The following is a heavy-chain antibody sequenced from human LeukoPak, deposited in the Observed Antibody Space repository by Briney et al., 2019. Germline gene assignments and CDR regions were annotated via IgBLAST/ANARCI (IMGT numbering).Heavy chain of an antibody. CDR2: ISGSGGST. J-gene: IGHJ4*02. CDR3: AKGGCGGDCYLHLPDFDY. CDR1: GFTFSSYA. D-gene: IGHD2-21*02. V-gene: IGHV3-23*01. Sequence: PGGSLRLSCAASGFTFSSYAMSWVRQAPGKGLEWVSAISGSGGSTYYADSVKGRFTISRDNSKNTLYLQMNSLRAEDTAVYYCAKGGCGGDCYLHLPDFDYWGQGTLVTVSS.